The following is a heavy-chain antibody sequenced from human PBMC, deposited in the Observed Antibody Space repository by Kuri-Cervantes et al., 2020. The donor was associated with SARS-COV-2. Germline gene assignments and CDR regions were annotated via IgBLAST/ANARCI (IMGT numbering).Heavy chain of an antibody. Sequence: GESLKISCAASGFTVSSNYMSWVRQAPGKGLEWVSVIYSCGSTYYADSLKGRFTISRDNSKNTLYLQMNSLRAEDTAVYYYARDLAAVVGGGWFDPWGQGTLVTVSS. CDR2: IYSCGST. CDR3: ARDLAAVVGGGWFDP. J-gene: IGHJ5*02. D-gene: IGHD6-19*01. CDR1: GFTVSSNY. V-gene: IGHV3-66*03.